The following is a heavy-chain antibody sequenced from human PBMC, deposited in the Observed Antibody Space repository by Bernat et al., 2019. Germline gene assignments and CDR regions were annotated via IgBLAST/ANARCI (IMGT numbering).Heavy chain of an antibody. CDR3: VRGISRLYYYMDV. CDR1: GFTFSSYA. D-gene: IGHD3-3*02. V-gene: IGHV3-30*01. J-gene: IGHJ6*03. CDR2: ISYDGSNK. Sequence: QVQLVESGGGVVQPGRSLRLSCAASGFTFSSYAMHWVRQAPGKGLEWVAVISYDGSNKYYADSVKGRFTISRDNSKNTLYLQMNSLRAEDTAVYYCVRGISRLYYYMDVWGKGTTVTVSS.